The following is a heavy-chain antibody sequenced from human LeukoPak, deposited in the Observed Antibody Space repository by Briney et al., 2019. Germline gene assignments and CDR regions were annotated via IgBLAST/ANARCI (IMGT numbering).Heavy chain of an antibody. J-gene: IGHJ6*02. Sequence: SETLSLTCTVSGGSISSGGYYWSWIHQHPGKGLEWIGYIYYSGSTYYNPSLKSRVTISVDTSKNQFSLKLSSVTAADTAVYYCARDPGGYDYYYYGMDVWGQGTTVTVSS. CDR2: IYYSGST. CDR3: ARDPGGYDYYYYGMDV. D-gene: IGHD5-12*01. V-gene: IGHV4-31*03. CDR1: GGSISSGGYY.